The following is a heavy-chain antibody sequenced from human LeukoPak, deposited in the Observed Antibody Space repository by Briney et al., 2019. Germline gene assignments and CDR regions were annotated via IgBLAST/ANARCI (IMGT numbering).Heavy chain of an antibody. CDR3: ARGQRLRRNWFDP. D-gene: IGHD3-16*01. CDR2: MNPNSGNT. Sequence: GASVKVSCKASGYTFTSYDINWVRQATGQGLEWMGWMNPNSGNTGYAQKFQGRVTITRNTSISTAYMELSSLRSEDTAVYYCARGQRLRRNWFDPWGQGTLVTVSS. CDR1: GYTFTSYD. V-gene: IGHV1-8*03. J-gene: IGHJ5*02.